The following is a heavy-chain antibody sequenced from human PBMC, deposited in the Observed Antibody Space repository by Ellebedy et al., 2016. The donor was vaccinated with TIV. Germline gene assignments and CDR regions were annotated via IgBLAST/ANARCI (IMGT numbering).Heavy chain of an antibody. Sequence: PGGSLRLSCAASEFTLSSYWIHWVRQTPGKGLVWVSRISPDGRGTSYADSVKGRFTISRDNAKNTMYLQMNSLRAEDTAVYYCATGPYSYGWGYWGQGTLVTVSS. CDR2: ISPDGRGT. D-gene: IGHD5-18*01. J-gene: IGHJ4*02. V-gene: IGHV3-74*01. CDR3: ATGPYSYGWGY. CDR1: EFTLSSYW.